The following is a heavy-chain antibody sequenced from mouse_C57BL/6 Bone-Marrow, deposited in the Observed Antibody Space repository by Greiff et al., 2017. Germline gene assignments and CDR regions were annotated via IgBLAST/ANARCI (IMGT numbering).Heavy chain of an antibody. J-gene: IGHJ3*01. CDR2: IYPRSGNT. Sequence: VQLQESGAELARPGASVKLSCKASGYTFTSYGISWVKQRTGQGLEWIGGIYPRSGNTYYNEKFKGKATLTADKSSSTAYMELRSLTSEDSAVYFCARWGVSAWFAYWGQGTLVTVSA. CDR3: ARWGVSAWFAY. V-gene: IGHV1-81*01. CDR1: GYTFTSYG.